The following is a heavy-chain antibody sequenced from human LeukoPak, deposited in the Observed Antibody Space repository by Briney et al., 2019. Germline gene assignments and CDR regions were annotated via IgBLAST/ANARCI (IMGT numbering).Heavy chain of an antibody. CDR3: AIGARGGLVLVH. J-gene: IGHJ5*02. CDR1: GFTFSSHG. Sequence: GGSLRLSCAASGFTFSSHGIHWVRQAPGKGLEWVTLIRYDGSKTYYADSVKGRFTISRDNAKNSLYLQMNSLRAEDTAVYYCAIGARGGLVLVHWGQGTLVTVSS. CDR2: IRYDGSKT. V-gene: IGHV3-30*02. D-gene: IGHD3-16*01.